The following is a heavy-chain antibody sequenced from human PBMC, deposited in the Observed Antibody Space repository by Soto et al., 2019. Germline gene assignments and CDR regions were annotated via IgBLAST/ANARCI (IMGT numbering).Heavy chain of an antibody. D-gene: IGHD6-19*01. J-gene: IGHJ4*02. CDR2: INPNSGDT. Sequence: QVQLVQSGAEVKKPGASVKVSCKTSGYTFTGYYIHWIRQAPGQGLEWMGWINPNSGDTNYSQDFQGRVTMTSDTSFTTAYVELTRLSSDDTAVYYCARREQWLENFDYWGQGTLVTVSS. CDR1: GYTFTGYY. CDR3: ARREQWLENFDY. V-gene: IGHV1-2*02.